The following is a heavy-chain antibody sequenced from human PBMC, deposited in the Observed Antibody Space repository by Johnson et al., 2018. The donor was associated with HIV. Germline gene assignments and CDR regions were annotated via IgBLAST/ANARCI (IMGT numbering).Heavy chain of an antibody. V-gene: IGHV3-15*01. CDR1: GFTFSNAW. Sequence: VQLVESGGGLVKPGVSLRLSCAASGFTFSNAWMSWVRQAPGKGLEWVGRIKSKSDGGTTDCAAPVKGRFTITSDESNNTLYLKMNSRKTEDTAVYYCTTGISWFGAITFDIWGQGTMVTVFS. CDR3: TTGISWFGAITFDI. CDR2: IKSKSDGGTT. J-gene: IGHJ3*02. D-gene: IGHD3-10*01.